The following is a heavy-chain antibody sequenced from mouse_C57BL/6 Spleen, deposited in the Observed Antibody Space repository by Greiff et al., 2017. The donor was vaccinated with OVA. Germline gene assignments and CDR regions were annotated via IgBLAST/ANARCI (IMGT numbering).Heavy chain of an antibody. J-gene: IGHJ2*01. CDR3: ARGLRLYYFDY. Sequence: DVKLVESGPGLVKPSQSLSLTCSVTGYSITSGYYWNWIRQFPGNKLEWMGYISYDGSNNYNPSLKNRISITRDTSKNQFFLKLNSVTTEDTATYYCARGLRLYYFDYWGQGTTLTVSS. CDR1: GYSITSGYY. V-gene: IGHV3-6*01. D-gene: IGHD1-1*01. CDR2: ISYDGSN.